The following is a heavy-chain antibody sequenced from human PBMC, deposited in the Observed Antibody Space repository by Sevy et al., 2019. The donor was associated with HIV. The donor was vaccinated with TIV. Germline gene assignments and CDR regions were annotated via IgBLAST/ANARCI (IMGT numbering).Heavy chain of an antibody. Sequence: GGSLRLSCAASGFTFRDYYMSWIRQAPGRGLEWLAYISDRSTTIYYADSVKGRFTISRDKAKNSLFLQRKSLRAEDTAVYYCAREGSLRYFNLWGRGTLVTVSS. D-gene: IGHD3-10*01. J-gene: IGHJ2*01. CDR1: GFTFRDYY. CDR2: ISDRSTTI. V-gene: IGHV3-11*01. CDR3: AREGSLRYFNL.